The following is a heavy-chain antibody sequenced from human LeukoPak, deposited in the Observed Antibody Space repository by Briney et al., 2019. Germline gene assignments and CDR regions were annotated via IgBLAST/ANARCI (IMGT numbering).Heavy chain of an antibody. CDR2: IYYSGST. J-gene: IGHJ6*03. V-gene: IGHV4-39*01. D-gene: IGHD4-11*01. CDR1: GGSISSSSYY. CDR3: ARQEGYTLTTTYYYYYMDV. Sequence: SETLSLTCTVSGGSISSSSYYWGWIRQSPGKGLEWIGSIYYSGSTYYNPSLKSRVTISVDTSKNQFSLKLSSVTAADTAVYYCARQEGYTLTTTYYYYYMDVWGKGTTVTVSS.